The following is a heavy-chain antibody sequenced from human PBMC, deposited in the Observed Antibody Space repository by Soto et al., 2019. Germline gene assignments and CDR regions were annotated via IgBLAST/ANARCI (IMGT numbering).Heavy chain of an antibody. CDR1: GGSFSGYY. CDR2: INHSGST. CDR3: ARDTYYDFWSCLYGMDV. J-gene: IGHJ6*02. D-gene: IGHD3-3*01. V-gene: IGHV4-34*01. Sequence: SETLSLTCAVYGGSFSGYYWSWIRQPPGKGLEWIGEINHSGSTNYNPSLKSRVTISVDTSKNQFSLKLSSVTAADTAVYYCARDTYYDFWSCLYGMDVWGQGTTVTVSS.